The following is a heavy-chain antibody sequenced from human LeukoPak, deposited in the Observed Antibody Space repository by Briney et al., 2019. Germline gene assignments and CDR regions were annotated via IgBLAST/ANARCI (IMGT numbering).Heavy chain of an antibody. D-gene: IGHD3-3*01. Sequence: GGSLRLSCAASGFTFSSYAMSWVRQAPGKGLEWVSAISGSGGSTYYADSVKGRSTISRDNSKNTLYLQMNSLRAEDTAVYYCAKDGSITIFGVVITYFDYWGQGTLVTVSS. CDR2: ISGSGGST. V-gene: IGHV3-23*01. CDR3: AKDGSITIFGVVITYFDY. CDR1: GFTFSSYA. J-gene: IGHJ4*02.